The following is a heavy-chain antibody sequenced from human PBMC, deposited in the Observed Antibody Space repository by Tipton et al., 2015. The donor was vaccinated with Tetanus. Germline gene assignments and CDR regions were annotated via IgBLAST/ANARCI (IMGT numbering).Heavy chain of an antibody. CDR3: ARHSSSWDDYYYYGLDV. D-gene: IGHD6-13*01. CDR2: VSYSGTT. V-gene: IGHV4-39*01. Sequence: TLSLTCTVSGGSISSSPYYWDWIRQPPGKGLEWIGSVSYSGTTNYTPSLKSRITISRDTSKNQFSLMLRSVTAADTAMYYCARHSSSWDDYYYYGLDVWGQGTTVTVSS. J-gene: IGHJ6*02. CDR1: GGSISSSPYY.